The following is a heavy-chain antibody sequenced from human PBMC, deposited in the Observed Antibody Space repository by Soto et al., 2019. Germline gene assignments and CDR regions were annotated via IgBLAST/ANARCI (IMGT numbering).Heavy chain of an antibody. CDR1: GYTFTSYG. J-gene: IGHJ6*02. V-gene: IGHV1-18*01. D-gene: IGHD3-22*01. Sequence: QVQLVQSGAEVKKPGASVKVSCKASGYTFTSYGISWVRQAPGQGLEWMGWISAYNGNTNYAQKLQGRVTMTTDTSTSTAYMELRSLRSDVTAVYYCARDSSGSMDGPRNGMDVWGQGTTVTVSS. CDR2: ISAYNGNT. CDR3: ARDSSGSMDGPRNGMDV.